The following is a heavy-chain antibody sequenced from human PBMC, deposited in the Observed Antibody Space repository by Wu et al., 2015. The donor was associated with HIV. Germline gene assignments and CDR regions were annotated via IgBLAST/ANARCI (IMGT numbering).Heavy chain of an antibody. D-gene: IGHD5-24*01. V-gene: IGHV1-69*12. CDR1: GDTLNRFT. J-gene: IGHJ6*02. Sequence: QVQLLQSGPEVRRPGSSVRISCKTLGDTLNRFTINWVRQAPGQGVEWVGGIIPLSGTINYAQKLQTRVTITADESTATAHLEVNSLRHEDTAMYYCATRSMATITGYYGLDVWGQGTTVTVSS. CDR2: IIPLSGTI. CDR3: ATRSMATITGYYGLDV.